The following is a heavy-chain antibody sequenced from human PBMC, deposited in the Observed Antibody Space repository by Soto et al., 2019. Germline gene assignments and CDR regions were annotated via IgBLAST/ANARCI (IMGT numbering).Heavy chain of an antibody. J-gene: IGHJ3*02. CDR3: AHIVITYGGVIGDDAFDI. Sequence: QITLKESGPTLVRPTQTLTLTCSFSGFSLITKGVGVGWIRQPPGKALEWLAIIYWDDDKRYSPSLKNRLTITKDTSRNQVVRTMTNMDPVETATYYCAHIVITYGGVIGDDAFDIWGQGAMVTVSS. CDR2: IYWDDDK. CDR1: GFSLITKGVG. V-gene: IGHV2-5*02. D-gene: IGHD3-16*02.